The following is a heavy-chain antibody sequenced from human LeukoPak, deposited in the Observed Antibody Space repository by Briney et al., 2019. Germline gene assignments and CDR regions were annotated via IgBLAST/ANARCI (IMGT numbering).Heavy chain of an antibody. V-gene: IGHV1-2*02. CDR1: GYTFTRYY. CDR3: TKNQYSGTIINPLDPFDV. Sequence: GASVTVSCKASGYTFTRYYIHWLRQAPGQGIEWMGWIDPNTGGTNFAQKFQSRITMTRDTSINTVYMELNRLRSDDTAVYYCTKNQYSGTIINPLDPFDVWGQGTMVTVSS. D-gene: IGHD3-10*01. CDR2: IDPNTGGT. J-gene: IGHJ3*01.